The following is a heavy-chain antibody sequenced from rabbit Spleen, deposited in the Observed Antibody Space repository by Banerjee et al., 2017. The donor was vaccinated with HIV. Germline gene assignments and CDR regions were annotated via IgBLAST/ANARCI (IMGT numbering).Heavy chain of an antibody. V-gene: IGHV1S40*01. CDR2: IYTGSSGYT. D-gene: IGHD8-1*01. J-gene: IGHJ6*01. CDR3: ARDTGSSFSSYGMDL. Sequence: QSLEESGGGLVKPGGTLTLTCTASGFSFSSSYYMCWVRQAPGKGLEWIACIYTGSSGYTYYATWAKGRFTCSKPSSTTVTLQMTSLTAADTATYFCARDTGSSFSSYGMDLWGQGTLVTVS. CDR1: GFSFSSSYY.